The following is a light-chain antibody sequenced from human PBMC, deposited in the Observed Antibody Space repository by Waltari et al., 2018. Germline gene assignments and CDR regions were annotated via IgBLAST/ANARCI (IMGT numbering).Light chain of an antibody. Sequence: EIVLTQSPATLPSSPGERATLSCRASQSVGTSLAWYQQKPGQAPRILIWDASNRARCTPARFSGSGSGTDFTLTISGLDPEDLAVYYCQQRSNWPPELTFGGGTKVEIK. CDR1: QSVGTS. J-gene: IGKJ4*01. CDR2: DAS. CDR3: QQRSNWPPELT. V-gene: IGKV3-11*01.